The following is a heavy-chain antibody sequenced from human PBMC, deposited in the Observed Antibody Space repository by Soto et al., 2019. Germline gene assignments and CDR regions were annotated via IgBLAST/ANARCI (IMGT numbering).Heavy chain of an antibody. CDR1: GFTFSGYA. V-gene: IGHV3-23*01. CDR3: ARDDPFDF. J-gene: IGHJ4*02. Sequence: GGSLRLSCTASGFTFSGYAMTWVRQAPGKGLQWVAAISGSGHTIWYTDSVTGRFTISRDNSKYTLYLQMNSLRHEDSAVYFCARDDPFDFWGQGTQVTGS. CDR2: ISGSGHTI.